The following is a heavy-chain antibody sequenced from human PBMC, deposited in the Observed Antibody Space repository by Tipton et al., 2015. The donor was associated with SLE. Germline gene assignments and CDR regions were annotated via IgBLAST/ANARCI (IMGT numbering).Heavy chain of an antibody. CDR1: GGSITTYY. CDR3: ARGAAGGFFDY. D-gene: IGHD3-10*01. CDR2: IYSSGNT. J-gene: IGHJ4*02. Sequence: TLSLTCTVSGGSITTYYWTWIRQPPGKGLEWIGYIYSSGNTYYNPSLKSRVTISVDGPNNQFSLERSSAAAADTAMYYCARGAAGGFFDYWGQGALVSVSS. V-gene: IGHV4-4*09.